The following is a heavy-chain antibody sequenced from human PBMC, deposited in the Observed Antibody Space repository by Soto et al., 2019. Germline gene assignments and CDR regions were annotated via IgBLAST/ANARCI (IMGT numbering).Heavy chain of an antibody. CDR1: GFTFSSYA. CDR3: ARRGSGSYYDY. D-gene: IGHD1-26*01. J-gene: IGHJ4*02. V-gene: IGHV3-23*01. Sequence: EVQLLESGGGLVQPGGSLRLSCAASGFTFSSYAMRWVRQAPVKGLEWVSAISGSGDSTYYADSVKGRLTISRDNSKNTLYLQMNTLRAEDTAVYYCARRGSGSYYDYCGQGTLVTVSS. CDR2: ISGSGDST.